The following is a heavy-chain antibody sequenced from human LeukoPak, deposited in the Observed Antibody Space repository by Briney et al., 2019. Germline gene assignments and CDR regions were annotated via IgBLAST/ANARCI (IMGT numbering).Heavy chain of an antibody. V-gene: IGHV4-4*07. Sequence: SETLSLTCTVSGGSVTTYYWSWIRQSAGKGLEWIGHISTSGTTTYNPSLKSRVTMSVDTSKNQFSLKLTSVTAADTAVYYCAREASVVGATIIWGQGTLVTVSS. CDR2: ISTSGTT. CDR3: AREASVVGATII. D-gene: IGHD1-26*01. CDR1: GGSVTTYY. J-gene: IGHJ4*02.